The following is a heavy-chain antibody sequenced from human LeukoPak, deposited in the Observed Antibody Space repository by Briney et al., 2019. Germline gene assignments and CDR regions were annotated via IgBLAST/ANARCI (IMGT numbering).Heavy chain of an antibody. V-gene: IGHV1-3*01. Sequence: ASVKVSCKASGYTFTAYYVHWVRQAPGQRLEWMGWINAGNGNTKYSQKFQGRVTITRDTSASTAYMELSSLRSEDTAVYYCARETSGEFDYWGQGTLVTVSS. D-gene: IGHD3-10*01. J-gene: IGHJ4*02. CDR3: ARETSGEFDY. CDR1: GYTFTAYY. CDR2: INAGNGNT.